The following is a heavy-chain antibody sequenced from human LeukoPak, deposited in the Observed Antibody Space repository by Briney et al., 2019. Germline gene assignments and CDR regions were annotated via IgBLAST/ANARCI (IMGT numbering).Heavy chain of an antibody. Sequence: SETLSLTCTVSGGSISSGGYYWSWIRQHPGKGLEWIGYIYYSGSTYYNPSLKSRVTISVDTSKNQFSLKLSSVTAADTAVYYCARHHKVSSSWIVYYFDYWGQGTLVTVSS. CDR2: IYYSGST. J-gene: IGHJ4*02. V-gene: IGHV4-31*03. CDR1: GGSISSGGYY. D-gene: IGHD6-13*01. CDR3: ARHHKVSSSWIVYYFDY.